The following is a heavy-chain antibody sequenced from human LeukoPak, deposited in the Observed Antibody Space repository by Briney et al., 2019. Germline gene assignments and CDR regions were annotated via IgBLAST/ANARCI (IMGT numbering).Heavy chain of an antibody. Sequence: GGSLRLSCAASRFIFSNYWMSWIRQAPGKGLEWVANIKQDGSEKNYVDSVKGRFTISRDNAKNSVYLQLNSLRAEDTAIYYCARQYYCSGTCSFDYWGQGTPVTVSS. J-gene: IGHJ4*02. CDR2: IKQDGSEK. D-gene: IGHD2-2*01. CDR1: RFIFSNYW. V-gene: IGHV3-7*01. CDR3: ARQYYCSGTCSFDY.